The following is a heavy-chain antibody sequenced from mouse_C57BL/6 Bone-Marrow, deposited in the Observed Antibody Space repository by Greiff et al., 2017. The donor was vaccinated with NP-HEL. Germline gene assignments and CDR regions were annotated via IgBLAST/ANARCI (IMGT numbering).Heavy chain of an antibody. CDR1: GYAFSSYW. CDR2: IYPGDGDT. Sequence: VQLQQSGAELVKPGASVKISCKASGYAFSSYWMNWVKQRPGKGLEWIGQIYPGDGDTNYNGKFKGKATLTADKSSSTAYMQLSSLTSEDSAVYCCARAGRGSWYFDVWGTGTTVTVSS. CDR3: ARAGRGSWYFDV. J-gene: IGHJ1*03. V-gene: IGHV1-80*01. D-gene: IGHD1-1*01.